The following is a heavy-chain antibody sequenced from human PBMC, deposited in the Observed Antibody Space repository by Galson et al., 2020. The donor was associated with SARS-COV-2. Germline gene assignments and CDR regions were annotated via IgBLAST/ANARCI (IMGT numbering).Heavy chain of an antibody. Sequence: GGSLRLSCAASGFTFSDYFMNWVRQAPGKGLEWVSAISGNSGHIYYADSVKGRFTISRDNAKNSVYLQMNSLRAEVTAVYYCARGLCGGDCYEDGGQGALVAVSS. CDR2: ISGNSGHI. D-gene: IGHD2-21*02. V-gene: IGHV3-21*01. CDR1: GFTFSDYF. CDR3: ARGLCGGDCYED. J-gene: IGHJ4*02.